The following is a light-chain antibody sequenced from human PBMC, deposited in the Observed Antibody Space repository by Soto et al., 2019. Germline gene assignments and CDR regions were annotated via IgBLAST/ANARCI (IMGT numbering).Light chain of an antibody. CDR1: SSDVGGYNY. V-gene: IGLV2-8*01. CDR3: SSYAGSSNLGV. CDR2: EVS. J-gene: IGLJ3*02. Sequence: QSALTQPPSASGSPGQSVTISCTGTSSDVGGYNYVSWYQQHPGKAPKLMIYEVSNRPSGVPDRFSGSKSGNTASLTVSGLQAEYEADYYCSSYAGSSNLGVFGGGTEVTVL.